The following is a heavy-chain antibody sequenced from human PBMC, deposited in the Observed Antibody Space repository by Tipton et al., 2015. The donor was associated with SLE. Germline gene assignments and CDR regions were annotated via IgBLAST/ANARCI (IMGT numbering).Heavy chain of an antibody. J-gene: IGHJ5*02. D-gene: IGHD6-6*01. CDR2: INHSGST. V-gene: IGHV4-34*01. CDR3: AGYSSSDLNWFDP. CDR1: GGSFSGYY. Sequence: AGLVKPSETPSLTCAVYGGSFSGYYWSWIRQPPGKGLEWIGEINHSGSTNYNPSLKSRVTISVDTSKNQFSLKLSSVTAADTAVYYCAGYSSSDLNWFDPWGQGTLVTVSS.